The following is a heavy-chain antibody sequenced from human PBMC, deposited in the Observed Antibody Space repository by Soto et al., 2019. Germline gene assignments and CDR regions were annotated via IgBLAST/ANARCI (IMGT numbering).Heavy chain of an antibody. CDR2: IYYSGST. D-gene: IGHD2-2*01. J-gene: IGHJ4*02. CDR1: GGSISSGGYY. V-gene: IGHV4-31*03. CDR3: ARTPVRYQLYFDY. Sequence: QVQLQESGPGLVKPSQTLSLTCTVSGGSISSGGYYWSWIRQHPGKGLEWIGYIYYSGSTYYNPSRKGRVTISVDTSKNQFALKLSSVTAADTAVYYCARTPVRYQLYFDYWGQGTLVTVSS.